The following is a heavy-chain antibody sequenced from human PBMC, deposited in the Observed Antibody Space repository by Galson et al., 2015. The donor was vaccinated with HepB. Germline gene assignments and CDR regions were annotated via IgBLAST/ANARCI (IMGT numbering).Heavy chain of an antibody. D-gene: IGHD3-9*01. V-gene: IGHV3-23*01. J-gene: IGHJ5*02. CDR1: GFIFSNSA. Sequence: SLRLSCAASGFIFSNSAMSWVRQAPGKGLEWVSAISYSGDRTYFADSVKGRFAISRDNSKNTLYLQMNSLRGEDTAVYYCVKENVLTGYLQWFDPWGQGILVTVSS. CDR3: VKENVLTGYLQWFDP. CDR2: ISYSGDRT.